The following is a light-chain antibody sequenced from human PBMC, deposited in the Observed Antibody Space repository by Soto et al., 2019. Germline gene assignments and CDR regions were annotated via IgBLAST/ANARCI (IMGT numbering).Light chain of an antibody. CDR3: QQRSNWPPIT. CDR1: QSVGRD. V-gene: IGKV3-11*01. Sequence: EIVMTQSPATLSVSPGEGATLSCRASQSVGRDLAWYQQKPGQAPRLLIYDASNRATGIPARFSGSGSGTDFTLTISSLEPEDFAVYYCQQRSNWPPITFGQGTRLEIK. J-gene: IGKJ5*01. CDR2: DAS.